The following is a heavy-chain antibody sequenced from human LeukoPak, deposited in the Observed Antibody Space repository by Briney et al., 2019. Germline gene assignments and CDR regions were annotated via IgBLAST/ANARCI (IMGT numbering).Heavy chain of an antibody. Sequence: ASVKVPCKASGYTFTGYYMHWVRQAPGQGLEWMGWINPDSGGTNYAQKFQGRVTMTRDTSSSTAYMELSRLRSDDTAVYNCARTAIFSPFSFDYWGQGTLVTVSS. CDR3: ARTAIFSPFSFDY. CDR1: GYTFTGYY. V-gene: IGHV1-2*02. J-gene: IGHJ4*02. CDR2: INPDSGGT. D-gene: IGHD3-9*01.